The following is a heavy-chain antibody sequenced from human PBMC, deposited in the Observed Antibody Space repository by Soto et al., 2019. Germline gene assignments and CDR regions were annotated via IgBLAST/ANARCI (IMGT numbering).Heavy chain of an antibody. J-gene: IGHJ4*02. Sequence: QFQLVQSGAEVKKPGSSVKVSCKASGGTFSSYTISWVRQAPGQGLEWMGRIIHILGIANYAQKFQGRVTITADKATSTAYMELRGLRSEYTAVYYCAITTSVYYGSGEDYRGQGTLVTVSS. V-gene: IGHV1-69*02. CDR3: AITTSVYYGSGEDY. CDR2: IIHILGIA. CDR1: GGTFSSYT. D-gene: IGHD3-10*01.